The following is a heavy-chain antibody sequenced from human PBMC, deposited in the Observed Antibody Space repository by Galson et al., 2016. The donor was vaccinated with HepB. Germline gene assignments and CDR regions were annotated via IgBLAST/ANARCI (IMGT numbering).Heavy chain of an antibody. CDR3: ARPSSGGWYYFDY. J-gene: IGHJ4*02. D-gene: IGHD6-19*01. Sequence: SVKVSCKASGGTFSTSAIIWVRQAPGQGLEWMGGIIPIFSVANYAQKFQDRVTITADKSTSTAYMELSGLRSEDTAVYYCARPSSGGWYYFDYWGQGTLVTVSS. CDR1: GGTFSTSA. CDR2: IIPIFSVA. V-gene: IGHV1-69*10.